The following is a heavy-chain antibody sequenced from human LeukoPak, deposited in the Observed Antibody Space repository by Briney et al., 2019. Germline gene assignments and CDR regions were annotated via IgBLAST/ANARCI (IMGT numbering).Heavy chain of an antibody. Sequence: QTGGSLRLSCAASGFTVSSNYMSWVRQAPGKGLEWVSVIYSGGSTFYADSVKGRFTISRDNSKNTPYLQMNSLRVEDTAVYYCAKEGDGYNGGRFDYWGQGTLVTVSS. D-gene: IGHD5-24*01. CDR1: GFTVSSNY. V-gene: IGHV3-53*01. CDR2: IYSGGST. J-gene: IGHJ4*02. CDR3: AKEGDGYNGGRFDY.